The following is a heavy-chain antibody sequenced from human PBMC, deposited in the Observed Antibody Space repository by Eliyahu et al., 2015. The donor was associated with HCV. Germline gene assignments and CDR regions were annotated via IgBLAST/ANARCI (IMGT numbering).Heavy chain of an antibody. V-gene: IGHV3-23*01. CDR1: GITFSSYA. D-gene: IGHD1-26*01. Sequence: EVQLLESGGGLVQPGGSLRLSCAASGITFSSYAMSWVRQAPGKGLEWVSTISGSGGSTYYADSVKGRFTFSRDNSKNTLYVQMNSLRAEDTAVYYCARGLGSGSAYFDYWGQGTLVTVSS. CDR3: ARGLGSGSAYFDY. J-gene: IGHJ4*02. CDR2: ISGSGGST.